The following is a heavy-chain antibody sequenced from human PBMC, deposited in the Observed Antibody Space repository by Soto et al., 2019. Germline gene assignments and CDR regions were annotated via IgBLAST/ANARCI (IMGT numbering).Heavy chain of an antibody. V-gene: IGHV3-15*07. D-gene: IGHD4-17*01. CDR3: TTAVTTFYEEYYFDY. CDR1: GFTFSNAW. Sequence: EVQLVESGGGLVKPGGSLRLSCAASGFTFSNAWMNWVRQAPGKGLEWVGRIKSKTDGGKTDYAAPGEGRFTISSDDSKNTLYLQMNSLKTEDTAVYYCTTAVTTFYEEYYFDYWGQGTLVTVSS. CDR2: IKSKTDGGKT. J-gene: IGHJ4*02.